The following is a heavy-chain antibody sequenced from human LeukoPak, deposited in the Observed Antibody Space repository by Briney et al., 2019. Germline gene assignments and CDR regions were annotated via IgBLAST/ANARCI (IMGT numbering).Heavy chain of an antibody. Sequence: GGSLRLSCAASGFTFSSYWMHWVRQAPGKGLGWVSRINSDGSSTSYADSVKGRFTISRDNAKNTLHLQMNSLRAEATAVYYCARDTAGWELSLGDYWGQGILVTVSS. CDR1: GFTFSSYW. CDR2: INSDGSST. J-gene: IGHJ4*02. CDR3: ARDTAGWELSLGDY. V-gene: IGHV3-74*01. D-gene: IGHD1-26*01.